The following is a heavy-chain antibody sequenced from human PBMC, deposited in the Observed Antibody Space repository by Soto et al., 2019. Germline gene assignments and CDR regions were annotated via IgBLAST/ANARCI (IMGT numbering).Heavy chain of an antibody. D-gene: IGHD3-10*01. V-gene: IGHV4-4*01. CDR2: IHYDGTT. J-gene: IGHJ6*02. Sequence: QVQLQESGPGLVKPPGTLSLSCAVSDGSITNNNWCTWVHQPPGKGLEWIGDIHYDGTTNYNPSLKSRLTISFDKSKNHFYLRLTSVTAADTAIYSCARGYYGSGGYDLDAWGQGTTVTVSS. CDR3: ARGYYGSGGYDLDA. CDR1: DGSITNNNW.